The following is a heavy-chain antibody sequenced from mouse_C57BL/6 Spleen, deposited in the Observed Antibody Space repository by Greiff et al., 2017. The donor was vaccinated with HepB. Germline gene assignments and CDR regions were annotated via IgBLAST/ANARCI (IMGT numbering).Heavy chain of an antibody. V-gene: IGHV1-26*01. J-gene: IGHJ1*03. CDR1: GYTFTDYY. D-gene: IGHD2-2*01. CDR2: INPNNGGT. CDR3: ARSGYPYFDV. Sequence: VQLQQSGPELVKPGASVKISCKASGYTFTDYYMNWVKQSHGKSLEWIGDINPNNGGTSYNQKFKGKATLTVDKSSSTAYMELRSLTSEDSAVYYCARSGYPYFDVWGTGTTVTVSS.